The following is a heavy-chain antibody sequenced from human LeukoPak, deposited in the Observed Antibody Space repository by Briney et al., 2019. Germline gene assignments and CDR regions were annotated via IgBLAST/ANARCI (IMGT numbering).Heavy chain of an antibody. CDR2: ISYDGSNK. V-gene: IGHV3-30*03. CDR3: ATLEINDY. Sequence: GRSLRLSCAASGFTFSSYAMHWVRQAPGKGLEWVALISYDGSNKYYADSVKGRFTISRDNSKNTLYLQMNSLRAEDTAVYYCATLEINDYWGQGTLVTVSS. CDR1: GFTFSSYA. D-gene: IGHD5-24*01. J-gene: IGHJ4*02.